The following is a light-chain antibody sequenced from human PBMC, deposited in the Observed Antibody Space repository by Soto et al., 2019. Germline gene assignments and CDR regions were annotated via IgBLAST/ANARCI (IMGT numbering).Light chain of an antibody. CDR3: MQRIEFPLT. CDR2: RVS. J-gene: IGKJ1*01. V-gene: IGKV2-30*02. Sequence: VVMTQYPISLPVTLGQPASISCRSNQSLVHSDGIAYFSWFQQRPGRSPRRLIYRVSKRDSGVPDRFSGSGSGTDFTLKISRVEAEDVGVYYCMQRIEFPLTFGQGSNADI. CDR1: QSLVHSDGIAY.